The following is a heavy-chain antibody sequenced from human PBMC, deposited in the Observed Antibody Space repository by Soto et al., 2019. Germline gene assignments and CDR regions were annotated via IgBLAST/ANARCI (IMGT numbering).Heavy chain of an antibody. D-gene: IGHD6-13*01. V-gene: IGHV3-21*01. CDR1: GFTFSSYS. J-gene: IGHJ4*02. Sequence: EVQLVESGGGLVKPGGSLRLSCAASGFTFSSYSMNWVRQAPGKGLEWVSSISSSSSYIYYADSVKGRFTISRDNAKNSLYLQMNRLRAGDTAVYYWARVGGGDSPGGVDYWGQGTLVTVSS. CDR2: ISSSSSYI. CDR3: ARVGGGDSPGGVDY.